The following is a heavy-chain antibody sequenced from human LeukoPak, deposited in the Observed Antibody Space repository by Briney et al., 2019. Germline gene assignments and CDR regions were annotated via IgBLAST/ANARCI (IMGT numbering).Heavy chain of an antibody. J-gene: IGHJ4*02. CDR3: AREYYYDSSGYNIDY. Sequence: AAVKVSCTASGYTFTSYGISWVRQAPGQGLEWMGWICAYNGNTNYAQKLQGRVTMTTDTSTSTAYMELRSLRSDDTAVYYCAREYYYDSSGYNIDYWGQGTLVTVSS. CDR1: GYTFTSYG. V-gene: IGHV1-18*01. D-gene: IGHD3-22*01. CDR2: ICAYNGNT.